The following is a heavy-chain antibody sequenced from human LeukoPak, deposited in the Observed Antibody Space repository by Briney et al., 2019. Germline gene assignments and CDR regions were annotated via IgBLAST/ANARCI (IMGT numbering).Heavy chain of an antibody. Sequence: SETLSLTCTVSGGSISSGSYYWNWIRQPAGKGLEYIGRIYTSGSTYYNPSLKSRVTISVDTSKNQFSLKLSSVTAADTAVYYCARLAIVVVPAAIPGRYYYYYMDVWGKGTTVTVSS. CDR3: ARLAIVVVPAAIPGRYYYYYMDV. V-gene: IGHV4-61*02. J-gene: IGHJ6*03. CDR1: GGSISSGSYY. D-gene: IGHD2-2*02. CDR2: IYTSGST.